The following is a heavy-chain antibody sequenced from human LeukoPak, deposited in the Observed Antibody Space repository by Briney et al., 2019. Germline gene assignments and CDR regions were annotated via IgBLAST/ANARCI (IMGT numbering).Heavy chain of an antibody. D-gene: IGHD5-18*01. CDR2: ISSDGSYK. CDR3: ARQYISGQWYFDY. Sequence: GGSLRLSCAASGFTFSSYAMHWVRQAPGKGLEWVAVISSDGSYKYYADSVKGRFTISRDNSKNTLYLQMNSLIPEDTAVYHCARQYISGQWYFDYWGQGTLVTVSS. J-gene: IGHJ4*02. CDR1: GFTFSSYA. V-gene: IGHV3-30*04.